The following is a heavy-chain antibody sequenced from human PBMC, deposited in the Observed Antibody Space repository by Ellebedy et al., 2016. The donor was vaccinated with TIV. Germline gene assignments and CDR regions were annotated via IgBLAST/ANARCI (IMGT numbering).Heavy chain of an antibody. J-gene: IGHJ3*02. CDR1: GFNFTTYG. CDR2: SNSGGST. CDR3: ARDDALDI. V-gene: IGHV3-66*01. Sequence: GESLKISCSASGFNFTTYGMHWVRQAPGKGLEWVSLSNSGGSTFYADSVKGRFTISRDNSKNTFYLQMKSLRVEDTAVYYCARDDALDIWGQGTRVTVSS.